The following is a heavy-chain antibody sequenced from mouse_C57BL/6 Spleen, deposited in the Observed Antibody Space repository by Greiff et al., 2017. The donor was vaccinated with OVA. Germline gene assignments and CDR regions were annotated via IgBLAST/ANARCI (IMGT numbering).Heavy chain of an antibody. D-gene: IGHD3-2*02. J-gene: IGHJ4*01. CDR3: ARSRTAQVFYAMDY. Sequence: EVQGVESGAELVKPGASVKLSCTASGFNIKDYYMHWVKQRTEQGLEWIGRIDPEDGETKYAPKFQGKATITADTSSNTAYLQLSSLTSEDTAVYYCARSRTAQVFYAMDYWGQGTSVTVSS. CDR2: IDPEDGET. V-gene: IGHV14-2*01. CDR1: GFNIKDYY.